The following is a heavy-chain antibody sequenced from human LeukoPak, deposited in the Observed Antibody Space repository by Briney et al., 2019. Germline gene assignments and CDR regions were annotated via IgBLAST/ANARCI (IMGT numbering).Heavy chain of an antibody. Sequence: ASVKVSCKASGYTFTDYYLHWVRQAPGQGLEWMGWINPNSGGTNYAQKFQGRVTMTRDTSISTAYMELSRLRSDDTAVYYCARYIEYYDFWSGSDAWFDPWGQGTLVTVSS. CDR3: ARYIEYYDFWSGSDAWFDP. CDR2: INPNSGGT. D-gene: IGHD3-3*01. V-gene: IGHV1-2*02. CDR1: GYTFTDYY. J-gene: IGHJ5*02.